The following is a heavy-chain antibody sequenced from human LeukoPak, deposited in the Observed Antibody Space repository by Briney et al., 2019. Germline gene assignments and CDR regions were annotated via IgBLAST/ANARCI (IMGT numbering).Heavy chain of an antibody. CDR3: ARAAQAYYYYYMDV. CDR1: GGSISSYY. V-gene: IGHV4-4*07. CDR2: IYTSGST. J-gene: IGHJ6*03. Sequence: KPSETLSLTCTVSGGSISSYYWSWIRQPAGKGLEWIGRIYTSGSTNYNPPLKSRVTMSVDTSKNQFSLKLSSVTAADTAVYYCARAAQAYYYYYMDVWGKGTTVTVSS.